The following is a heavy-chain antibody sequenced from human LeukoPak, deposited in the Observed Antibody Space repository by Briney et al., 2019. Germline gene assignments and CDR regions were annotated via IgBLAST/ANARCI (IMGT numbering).Heavy chain of an antibody. Sequence: ASVKVSCKASGYPFSSYYMHWVRQAPGQGLEWMGIINPSVGSTSHAQKFQGRVTMTRDMSTSTVYMELSSLRSEDTAVYYCARELSSSSRLLDSWGQGTLVTVSS. CDR3: ARELSSSSRLLDS. D-gene: IGHD6-6*01. CDR2: INPSVGST. J-gene: IGHJ4*02. V-gene: IGHV1-46*01. CDR1: GYPFSSYY.